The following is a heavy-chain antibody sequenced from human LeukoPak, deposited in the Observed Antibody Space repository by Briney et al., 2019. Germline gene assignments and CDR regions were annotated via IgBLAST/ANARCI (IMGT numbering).Heavy chain of an antibody. CDR2: IIPIFGTA. CDR1: GGTFSGYA. D-gene: IGHD6-6*01. CDR3: ASWSIAARDFDY. V-gene: IGHV1-69*13. Sequence: GASVKVSCKASGGTFSGYAISWVRQAPGQGLEWMGGIIPIFGTANYAQKFQGRVTITADESTSTAYMELSSLRSEDTAVYYCASWSIAARDFDYWGQGTLVTVSS. J-gene: IGHJ4*02.